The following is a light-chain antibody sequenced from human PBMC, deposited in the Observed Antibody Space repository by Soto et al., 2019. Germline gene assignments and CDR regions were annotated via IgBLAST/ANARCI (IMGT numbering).Light chain of an antibody. CDR1: SSDLGTGYD. V-gene: IGLV1-40*01. CDR2: ADN. Sequence: QSVLTQPPSVSGAPGQTVSISCTASSSDLGTGYDVHWYQQFPGRAPKLLIYADNKRPSGVPDRISGSKSGTSASLAMAGLQAEDEANYYCQSYDVSLSAWVFGGGTKLTVL. CDR3: QSYDVSLSAWV. J-gene: IGLJ3*02.